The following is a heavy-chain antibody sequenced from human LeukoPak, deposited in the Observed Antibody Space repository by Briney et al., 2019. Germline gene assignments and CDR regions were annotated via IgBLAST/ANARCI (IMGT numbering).Heavy chain of an antibody. J-gene: IGHJ4*02. CDR1: DGSISSGSYY. Sequence: SQTLSLTCTVSDGSISSGSYYWSWVRQPPGKGLEWIGYIYYSGSTNYNPSLKSRVTISVDTSKNQFSLKLSSVTAADTAVYYCAREVPYDILTGYYFDYWGQGTLVTVSS. CDR3: AREVPYDILTGYYFDY. V-gene: IGHV4-61*01. CDR2: IYYSGST. D-gene: IGHD3-9*01.